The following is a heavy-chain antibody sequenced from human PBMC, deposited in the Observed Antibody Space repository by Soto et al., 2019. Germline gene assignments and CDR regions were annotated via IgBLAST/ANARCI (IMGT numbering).Heavy chain of an antibody. Sequence: QVQLVQSGAEVKKPGSSVKVSCKASGDTFSSYAISWVRQAPGQGLEWMGGIIPIFGTANYAQKFQGRVTITADESTSTAYMELSSLRYEDTAVYYCARDGSGYRSRASLMDVWGQGTTVTVYS. CDR3: ARDGSGYRSRASLMDV. CDR2: IIPIFGTA. J-gene: IGHJ6*02. V-gene: IGHV1-69*01. CDR1: GDTFSSYA. D-gene: IGHD3-22*01.